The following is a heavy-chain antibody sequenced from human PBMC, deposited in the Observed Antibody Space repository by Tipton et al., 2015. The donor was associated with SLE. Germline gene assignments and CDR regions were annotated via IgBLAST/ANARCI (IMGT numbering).Heavy chain of an antibody. D-gene: IGHD2-15*01. CDR3: ARHVGVAYYYAMDV. V-gene: IGHV4-39*01. CDR2: FYYTGRS. CDR1: GDSIYSSSFY. Sequence: TLSLTCTVSGDSIYSSSFYWGWVRQPPGKGLEWVGSFYYTGRSYFNPSLKSRVTISADTSKNQFSLRLSSVTAADTAMYYCARHVGVAYYYAMDVWGQGTTVVISS. J-gene: IGHJ6*02.